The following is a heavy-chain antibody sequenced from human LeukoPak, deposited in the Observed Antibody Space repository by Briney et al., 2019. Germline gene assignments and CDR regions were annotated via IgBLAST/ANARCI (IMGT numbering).Heavy chain of an antibody. J-gene: IGHJ4*02. V-gene: IGHV1-18*04. D-gene: IGHD6-19*01. Sequence: ASVKVSCKASGYTFTRNGISWVRQAPGQGLEWMGWINGYNGNTKYAQKLQGRATMTTDTSTTTAYMELRSLRSDDTAVYYCAREGWGTYSSGPYYFDYWGQGTLITVSS. CDR3: AREGWGTYSSGPYYFDY. CDR1: GYTFTRNG. CDR2: INGYNGNT.